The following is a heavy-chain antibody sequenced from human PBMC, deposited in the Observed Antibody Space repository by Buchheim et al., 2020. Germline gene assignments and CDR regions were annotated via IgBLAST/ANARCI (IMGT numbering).Heavy chain of an antibody. Sequence: QVQLVESGGGVVQPGRSLRLSCAASGFTFSSYGMHWVRQAPGKGLEWVAVISYDGSNKYYADSVQGRFTISRDNSKNTLYLQMNSLRAEDTAVYYCAKLGILTGVDYWGQGTL. CDR3: AKLGILTGVDY. CDR1: GFTFSSYG. J-gene: IGHJ4*02. CDR2: ISYDGSNK. V-gene: IGHV3-30*18. D-gene: IGHD3-9*01.